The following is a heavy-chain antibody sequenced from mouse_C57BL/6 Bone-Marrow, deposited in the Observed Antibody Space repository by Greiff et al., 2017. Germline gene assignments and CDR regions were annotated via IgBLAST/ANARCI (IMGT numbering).Heavy chain of an antibody. CDR1: GFTFSDYG. Sequence: DVMLVESGGGLVKPGGSLKLSCAASGFTFSDYGMHWVRQAPEKGLEWVAYISSGSSTIYYADTVKGRFTISRDNAKNTLFLQMTSLRSEDTAMYYCLANGGFDYWGQGTTLTVSS. V-gene: IGHV5-17*01. CDR2: ISSGSSTI. CDR3: LANGGFDY. J-gene: IGHJ2*01. D-gene: IGHD4-1*01.